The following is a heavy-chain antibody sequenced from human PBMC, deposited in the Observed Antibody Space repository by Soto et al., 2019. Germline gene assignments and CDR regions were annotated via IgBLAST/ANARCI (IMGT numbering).Heavy chain of an antibody. D-gene: IGHD1-26*01. V-gene: IGHV3-64D*06. J-gene: IGHJ4*02. Sequence: GGSLRLSCSASGFTFSSYVMHWVRQAPGKGLEYVSAIGSNGGSSYYADSVKGRFTISRDNSKNTLYLQMNSLRSDDTAVYYCVKELLVGPPDDYWGQGTLVTVSS. CDR3: VKELLVGPPDDY. CDR1: GFTFSSYV. CDR2: IGSNGGSS.